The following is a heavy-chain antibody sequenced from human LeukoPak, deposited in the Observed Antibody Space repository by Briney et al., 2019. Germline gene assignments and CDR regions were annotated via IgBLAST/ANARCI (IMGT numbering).Heavy chain of an antibody. CDR3: ERGDEYYYDSSSYSNWFVP. J-gene: IGHJ5*02. V-gene: IGHV4-31*03. CDR2: IYYSGST. Sequence: SETLSLTCTVSGGSISSGGYYWSWIRQHPGKGLEWIGYIYYSGSTYYNPSLKSRVTISVDTSKNQFSLKLSSVTAADTAVYYCERGDEYYYDSSSYSNWFVPWGQGTLVTVSS. D-gene: IGHD3-22*01. CDR1: GGSISSGGYY.